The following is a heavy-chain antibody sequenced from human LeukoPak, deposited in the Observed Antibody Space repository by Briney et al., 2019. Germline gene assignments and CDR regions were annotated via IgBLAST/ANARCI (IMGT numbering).Heavy chain of an antibody. D-gene: IGHD2-8*01. CDR2: IVVGSDNT. J-gene: IGHJ4*02. Sequence: SVKVSCKASGFTFTSSAVQWVRQARGQRLEWIGWIVVGSDNTNYAQKFQERVTITRDMSTSTAYMELSSLRSEDTAVYYCAADGVDCTNGICPSAFDYWGQGTLVTVSS. CDR1: GFTFTSSA. V-gene: IGHV1-58*01. CDR3: AADGVDCTNGICPSAFDY.